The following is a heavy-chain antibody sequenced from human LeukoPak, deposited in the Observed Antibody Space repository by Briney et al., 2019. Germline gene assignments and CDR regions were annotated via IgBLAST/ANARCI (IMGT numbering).Heavy chain of an antibody. V-gene: IGHV1-2*04. CDR1: GYTFTGYY. Sequence: ASVTVSCKASGYTFTGYYMHWVRQAPGQGLEWMGWINPNSGGTNYAQKFQGWVTMTRDTSISTAYMELSRLRSDDTAVYYCARREVARYYYGMDVWGQGTTVTVSS. J-gene: IGHJ6*02. CDR3: ARREVARYYYGMDV. CDR2: INPNSGGT.